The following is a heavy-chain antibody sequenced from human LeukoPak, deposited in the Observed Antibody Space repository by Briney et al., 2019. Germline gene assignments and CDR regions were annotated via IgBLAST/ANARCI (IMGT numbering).Heavy chain of an antibody. Sequence: PSETLSLTCAVCGGSFSGYYWSWIRQPPGKGLEWIGEINHSGSTNYNPSLKSRVTISVDTSKNQFSLKLSSVTAADTAVYYCAREVHGDYSNWFDPWGQGTLVTVSS. V-gene: IGHV4-34*01. CDR2: INHSGST. CDR1: GGSFSGYY. J-gene: IGHJ5*02. D-gene: IGHD4-17*01. CDR3: AREVHGDYSNWFDP.